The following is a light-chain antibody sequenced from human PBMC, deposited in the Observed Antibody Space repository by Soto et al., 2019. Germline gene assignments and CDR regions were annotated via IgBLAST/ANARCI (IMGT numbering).Light chain of an antibody. J-gene: IGKJ5*01. V-gene: IGKV3D-20*02. CDR2: EAF. Sequence: EILLTQSPSTLSVSPGERVTLSCRASQSVDIKLAWYQQKPGQAPRLFIYEAFSRATGIPDRLSASGSGTDFTLTISRLEPEDFAVYYCQVRTNWPHSVTFGQGTRLEIK. CDR3: QVRTNWPHSVT. CDR1: QSVDIK.